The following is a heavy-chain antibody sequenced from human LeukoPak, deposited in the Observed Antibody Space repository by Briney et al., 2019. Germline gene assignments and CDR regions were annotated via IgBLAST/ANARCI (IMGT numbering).Heavy chain of an antibody. CDR1: RFSFSSYI. CDR3: ARDQYYGSGYYYGMDF. J-gene: IGHJ6*02. V-gene: IGHV3-21*01. Sequence: PGGALRLSRAASRFSFSSYIMNWVRPAPGKGLECVSSINSSSSYIYYADSVKGRFTISRDNAKNSLYLQMNSLRAEDTAVYYCARDQYYGSGYYYGMDFWGQGTTVTVSS. D-gene: IGHD3-10*01. CDR2: INSSSSYI.